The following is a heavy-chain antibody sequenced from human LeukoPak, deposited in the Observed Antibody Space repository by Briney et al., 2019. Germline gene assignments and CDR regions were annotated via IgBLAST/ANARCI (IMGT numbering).Heavy chain of an antibody. Sequence: GGSLRLSCAASGFTFSSYTMTWVRQAPGKGLEWVANIKNDGSQKYYAGSVEGRFTISRDNAKHLLYLQMHGLRADDTAVYYCVWGHYGDYTGQGTLVTVSS. CDR1: GFTFSSYT. V-gene: IGHV3-7*04. CDR2: IKNDGSQK. CDR3: VWGHYGDY. J-gene: IGHJ4*02.